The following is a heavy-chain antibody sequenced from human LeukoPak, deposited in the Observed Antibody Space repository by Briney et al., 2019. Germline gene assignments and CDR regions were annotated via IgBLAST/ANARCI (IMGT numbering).Heavy chain of an antibody. Sequence: SETLSLTCAVSGGSISSGSYYWGYIRQPPQKGLEWIGSVYYSGSTYYNPSLKSRVTISVDTSKNQFSLKLSSVTAADTAVYYCARQGLWELPTFDSWGQGTLVSVSS. J-gene: IGHJ4*02. CDR1: GGSISSGSYY. CDR2: VYYSGST. V-gene: IGHV4-39*01. D-gene: IGHD1-26*01. CDR3: ARQGLWELPTFDS.